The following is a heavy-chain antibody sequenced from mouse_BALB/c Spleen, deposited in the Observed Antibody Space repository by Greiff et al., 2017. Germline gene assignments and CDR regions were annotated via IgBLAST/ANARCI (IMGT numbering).Heavy chain of an antibody. Sequence: QVQLKESGPGLVAPSQSLSITCTVSGFSLTSYGVHWVRQPPGKGLEWLGVIWAGGSTNYNSALMSRLSISKDNSKSQVFLKMNSLQTDDTAMYYCAREGYDRGGYAMDYWGQGTSVTVSS. V-gene: IGHV2-9*02. J-gene: IGHJ4*01. CDR2: IWAGGST. D-gene: IGHD2-14*01. CDR3: AREGYDRGGYAMDY. CDR1: GFSLTSYG.